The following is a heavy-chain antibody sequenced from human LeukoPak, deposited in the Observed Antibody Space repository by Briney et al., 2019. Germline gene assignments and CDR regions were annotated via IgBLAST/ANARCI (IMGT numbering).Heavy chain of an antibody. Sequence: GRSLRLSCAASGFPFSNYAMHWVRQAPGKELEWVAVVSYDGSDKSYADCVKGRFTISRDNAKNSLYLQMNSLRPEDTAVYYCAGRGDGNLYYFDHWGQGTLVTASS. J-gene: IGHJ4*02. CDR1: GFPFSNYA. D-gene: IGHD5-24*01. CDR2: VSYDGSDK. V-gene: IGHV3-30-3*01. CDR3: AGRGDGNLYYFDH.